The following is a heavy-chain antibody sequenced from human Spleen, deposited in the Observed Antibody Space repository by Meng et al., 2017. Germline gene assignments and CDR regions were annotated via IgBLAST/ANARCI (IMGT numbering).Heavy chain of an antibody. CDR2: IYHSGSS. V-gene: IGHV4-4*02. Sequence: WVAGPLQPFRALFLTCAVSGVSISSSNWWSWFRQSPGKGLEWIGEIYHSGSSNYNPSLKSRVTMSVDKSKNYFSMVLNSVTAADTAVYYCAIDRPVFGEDPITWGQGTLVTVSS. CDR3: AIDRPVFGEDPIT. J-gene: IGHJ5*02. CDR1: GVSISSSNW. D-gene: IGHD3-10*02.